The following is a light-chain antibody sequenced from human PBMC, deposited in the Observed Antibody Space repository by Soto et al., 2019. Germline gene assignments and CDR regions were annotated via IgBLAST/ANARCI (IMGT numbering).Light chain of an antibody. Sequence: EIVMTQSPLSLSVTPGEPASISCRSSQSLLHSNGYNYLDWYLQKPGQSPQLLIYLGSNRASGVPDRFSGSGSGTDFTLKISRVEAEDVGVYYCMQALYTRTFGQGTKVEIK. CDR1: QSLLHSNGYNY. V-gene: IGKV2-28*01. CDR2: LGS. CDR3: MQALYTRT. J-gene: IGKJ1*01.